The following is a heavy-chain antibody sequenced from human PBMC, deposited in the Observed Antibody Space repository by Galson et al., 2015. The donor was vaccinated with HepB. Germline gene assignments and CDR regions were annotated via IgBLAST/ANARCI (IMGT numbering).Heavy chain of an antibody. V-gene: IGHV1-69*04. CDR1: GGTFSSYT. Sequence: SVKVSCKASGGTFSSYTISWVRQAPGQGLEWMGRIIPILGIANYAQKFQGRVTITADKSTSTAYMELSSLRSEDTAVYYCARDPDIVVVPAAREWGFDYWGQGTLVTVSS. J-gene: IGHJ4*02. CDR2: IIPILGIA. CDR3: ARDPDIVVVPAAREWGFDY. D-gene: IGHD2-2*01.